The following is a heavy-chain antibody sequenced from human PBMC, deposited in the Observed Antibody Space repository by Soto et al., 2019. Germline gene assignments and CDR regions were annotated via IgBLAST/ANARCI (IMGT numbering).Heavy chain of an antibody. Sequence: QVQLVESGGGVVQPGSSLRLSCAASGFTFSSYGMHWVRQAPGKGLEGVAVISYDGSNKYYADSVKGRFTISRDNSKNTLYLQMNSLRAEDTAVYYCAKEAAANPEYAFDIWGQGTMVTVSS. D-gene: IGHD6-25*01. CDR1: GFTFSSYG. V-gene: IGHV3-30*18. CDR3: AKEAAANPEYAFDI. CDR2: ISYDGSNK. J-gene: IGHJ3*02.